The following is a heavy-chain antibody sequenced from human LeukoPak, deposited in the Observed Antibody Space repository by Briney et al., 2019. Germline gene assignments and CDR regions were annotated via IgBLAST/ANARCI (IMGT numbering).Heavy chain of an antibody. CDR1: GGSISTYY. V-gene: IGHV4-59*01. CDR3: ARSLYYYDGVDY. D-gene: IGHD3-22*01. Sequence: PSETLSLTCTVSGGSISTYYWSWIRQSPGKGLGWIGNVYYSGKTNYNPSLKSRVTISVDTSKNQFSLNLTSVTAADTAVYYCARSLYYYDGVDYWGQGALVTVSS. CDR2: VYYSGKT. J-gene: IGHJ4*02.